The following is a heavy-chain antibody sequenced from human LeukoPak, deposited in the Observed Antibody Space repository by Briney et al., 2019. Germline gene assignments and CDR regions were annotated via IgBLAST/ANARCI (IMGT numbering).Heavy chain of an antibody. CDR1: GFTFGNYG. CDR2: IRYDGSNK. V-gene: IGHV3-30*02. Sequence: GGSLRLSCAASGFTFGNYGMHWVRQAPGKGLEWVAFIRYDGSNKYYADSVKGRFTISRDNSKNTLYLQMNSLRAEDTAVYYCARDASSGWYYFDYWGQGTLVTVSS. D-gene: IGHD6-19*01. CDR3: ARDASSGWYYFDY. J-gene: IGHJ4*02.